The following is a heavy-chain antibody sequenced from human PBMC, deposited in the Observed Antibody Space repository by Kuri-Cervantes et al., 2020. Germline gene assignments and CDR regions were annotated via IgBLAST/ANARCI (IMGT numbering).Heavy chain of an antibody. CDR1: GFTFSSYA. Sequence: GGSLRLSCAASGFTFSSYAMSWVRQAPGKGLEWVSAISGSGGSTYYADSVKGRFTISRDNSKNTLYLQMNSLRAEDTAVYYCARKAKTRQDDFWSGYYDDGPTFDYWGQGTLVTVSS. CDR3: ARKAKTRQDDFWSGYYDDGPTFDY. CDR2: ISGSGGST. V-gene: IGHV3-23*01. J-gene: IGHJ4*02. D-gene: IGHD3-3*01.